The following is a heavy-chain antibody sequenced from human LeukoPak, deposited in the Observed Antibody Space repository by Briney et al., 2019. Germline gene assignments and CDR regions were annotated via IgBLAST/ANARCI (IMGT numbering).Heavy chain of an antibody. CDR1: GGTFSSYA. V-gene: IGHV1-69*04. Sequence: ASVKVSCKASGGTFSSYAISWVRQAPGQGLEWMGRIIPILGIANYAQKFQGRVTITADKSTSTAYMELSSLRSEDTAVYYCARDSEIFGATYYFDYWGQGTLVTVSS. D-gene: IGHD3-3*01. J-gene: IGHJ4*02. CDR2: IIPILGIA. CDR3: ARDSEIFGATYYFDY.